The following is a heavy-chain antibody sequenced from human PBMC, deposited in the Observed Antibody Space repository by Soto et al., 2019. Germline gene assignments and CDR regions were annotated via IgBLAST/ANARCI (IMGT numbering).Heavy chain of an antibody. Sequence: SETLALTFAVSGGSISSTNWWIWVRQHPGKGLEWIGEIHHSGSPNYNPSLKSRVTISVDKAKNQFSLKLSSVTAADTAVYFCARVATVFGVAHYFDYWGQGTQVTVSS. CDR3: ARVATVFGVAHYFDY. V-gene: IGHV4-4*02. CDR1: GGSISSTNW. D-gene: IGHD3-3*01. J-gene: IGHJ4*02. CDR2: IHHSGSP.